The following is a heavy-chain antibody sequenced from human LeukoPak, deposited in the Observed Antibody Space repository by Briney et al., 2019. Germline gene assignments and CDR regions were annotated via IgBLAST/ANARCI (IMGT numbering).Heavy chain of an antibody. V-gene: IGHV1-69*01. J-gene: IGHJ5*02. Sequence: SVTVSCKASGGTFSSYAISWVRQAPGQGLEWMGGIIPIFGIANYAQKFQGRVTITADESTSTAYMELSSLRSEDTAVYYCARAPDYGDYVGWFDPWGQGTLVIVSS. D-gene: IGHD4-17*01. CDR1: GGTFSSYA. CDR2: IIPIFGIA. CDR3: ARAPDYGDYVGWFDP.